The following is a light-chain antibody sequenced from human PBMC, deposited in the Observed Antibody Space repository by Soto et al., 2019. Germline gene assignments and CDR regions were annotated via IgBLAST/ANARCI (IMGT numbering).Light chain of an antibody. Sequence: DIQMTQSPSSLSASVGDRVTITCQASQDISNYLNWYQQKPGKAPKLLIYDASNLETGVPSRFSGSESGTDFTFTISSLHPEDIATYYCQQYDTLPFTFGPGTKVDIK. CDR1: QDISNY. CDR2: DAS. V-gene: IGKV1-33*01. J-gene: IGKJ3*01. CDR3: QQYDTLPFT.